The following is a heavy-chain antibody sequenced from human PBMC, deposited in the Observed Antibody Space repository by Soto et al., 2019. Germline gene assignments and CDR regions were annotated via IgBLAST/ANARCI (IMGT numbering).Heavy chain of an antibody. CDR3: ASGYSGYDLRY. V-gene: IGHV4-59*08. Sequence: PSETLSLTCTVSGGSISSSYWSWIRQPPGKGLEWIGYIYYSGSTNYNPSLKSRVTISVDTSKNQFSLKLSSVTAADTAVYYCASGYSGYDLRYWGQGTLVTVSS. CDR2: IYYSGST. CDR1: GGSISSSY. D-gene: IGHD5-12*01. J-gene: IGHJ4*02.